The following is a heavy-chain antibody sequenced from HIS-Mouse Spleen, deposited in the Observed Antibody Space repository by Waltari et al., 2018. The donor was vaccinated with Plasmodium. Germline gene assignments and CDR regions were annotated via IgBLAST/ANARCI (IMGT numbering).Heavy chain of an antibody. CDR3: AVGRWLQPRDY. CDR1: GYTFTGYY. V-gene: IGHV1-2*02. J-gene: IGHJ4*02. CDR2: INPNRGWT. D-gene: IGHD5-12*01. Sequence: QVQLVQSGAEVKKPGASVKVSCKASGYTFTGYYMHWVRQAPGQGLEWMGWINPNRGWTNYAQNVQGRVTMTRDTSISTAYMELSRLGSDDTAVYYCAVGRWLQPRDYWGQGTLVTVSS.